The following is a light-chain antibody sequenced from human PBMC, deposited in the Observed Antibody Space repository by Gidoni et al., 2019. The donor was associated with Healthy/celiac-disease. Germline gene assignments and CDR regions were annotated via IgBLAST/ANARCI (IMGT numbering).Light chain of an antibody. Sequence: DITMTQSPSSLSASVGDRVTITCQASQDSSNYLSWYQQQPAKAPKLLIYDASNLETGVPSRFSRSGSGAEFTFTISSLQPEDNATYYCQQYDNRPPDTFGQGTKLEIK. CDR2: DAS. V-gene: IGKV1-33*01. J-gene: IGKJ2*01. CDR3: QQYDNRPPDT. CDR1: QDSSNY.